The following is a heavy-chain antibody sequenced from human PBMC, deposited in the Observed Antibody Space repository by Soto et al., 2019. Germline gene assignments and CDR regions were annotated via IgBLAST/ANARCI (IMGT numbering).Heavy chain of an antibody. D-gene: IGHD2-2*01. CDR3: AKGLVPAAKTSLNDY. CDR2: ISYDGSEK. J-gene: IGHJ4*02. V-gene: IGHV3-30-3*01. CDR1: GFTFSRYP. Sequence: GGSLRLSCEASGFTFSRYPLHWVRQAPGKGLEWVAVISYDGSEKYPADSVKGRISISRDNSRKTLYLQMNSLRAEDTAVYYCAKGLVPAAKTSLNDYWGQGTLVTVSS.